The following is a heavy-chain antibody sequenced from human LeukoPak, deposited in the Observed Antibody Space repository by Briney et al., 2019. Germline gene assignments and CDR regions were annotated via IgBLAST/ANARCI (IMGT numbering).Heavy chain of an antibody. Sequence: GGSLRLSCAASGFTFSSYAMHWVRQAPGKGLEWVAVISYDGGNKYYADSVKGRFTISRDNSKNTLYLQMNSLRAEDTAVYYCARGHKYCSSTSCYEYYYYYGMDVWGRGTTVTVSS. CDR2: ISYDGGNK. D-gene: IGHD2-2*01. CDR1: GFTFSSYA. CDR3: ARGHKYCSSTSCYEYYYYYGMDV. J-gene: IGHJ6*02. V-gene: IGHV3-30-3*01.